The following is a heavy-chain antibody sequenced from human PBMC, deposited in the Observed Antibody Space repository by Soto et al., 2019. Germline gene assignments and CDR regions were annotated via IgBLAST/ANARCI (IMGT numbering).Heavy chain of an antibody. Sequence: SETLSLTCTVSGDSINNYYWSWIRQPPGKILEWIGYIYYTGSTTYNPSLESRVTMSVDTSKNQFSLKLSSVNAADTAVYYCAKYRRTEAEGFTLDYWGRGTLVTVLL. J-gene: IGHJ4*02. CDR3: AKYRRTEAEGFTLDY. CDR2: IYYTGST. CDR1: GDSINNYY. V-gene: IGHV4-59*01. D-gene: IGHD6-13*01.